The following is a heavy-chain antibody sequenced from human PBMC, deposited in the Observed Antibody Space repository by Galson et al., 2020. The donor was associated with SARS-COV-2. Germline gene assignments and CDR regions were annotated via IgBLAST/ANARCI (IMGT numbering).Heavy chain of an antibody. J-gene: IGHJ6*03. CDR3: TTANYYYYYMDV. CDR2: IKTNTDGGTT. CDR1: GFTFSNAW. V-gene: IGHV3-15*01. Sequence: GGSLRLSCAASGFTFSNAWMSWVRQAPGKGMEWIGRIKTNTDGGTTDYAGPVKVRFTISRDDSKNTLYLQMNSLKTEDTALYYCTTANYYYYYMDVWGKGTTVTVSS.